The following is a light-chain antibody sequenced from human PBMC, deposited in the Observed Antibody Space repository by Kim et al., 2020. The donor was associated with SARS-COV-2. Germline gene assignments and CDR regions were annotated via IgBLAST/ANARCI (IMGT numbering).Light chain of an antibody. V-gene: IGLV3-25*03. Sequence: VSPGQTARITCSGDALAKQYAYWYQQKAGQAPVLVIYRDTERPSGIPERFSGSSSGTTVTLTISGVQAEDEADYYCQSADGTNTWVFGGGTQLTV. CDR2: RDT. CDR1: ALAKQY. J-gene: IGLJ3*02. CDR3: QSADGTNTWV.